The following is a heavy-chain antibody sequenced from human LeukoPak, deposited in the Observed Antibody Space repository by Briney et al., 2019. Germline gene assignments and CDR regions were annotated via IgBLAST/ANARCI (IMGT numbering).Heavy chain of an antibody. D-gene: IGHD6-13*01. CDR3: ARASSSWSGGYYYYYMDV. Sequence: GGSLRLSCAASGFTFSSYWMSWVRQAPGKGLEWVANIKQDGSEKYYVDSVKGRFTISRDNAKNSLYLQMNSLRAEDTAVYYCARASSSWSGGYYYYYMDVWGKGTTVTVSS. V-gene: IGHV3-7*01. CDR2: IKQDGSEK. J-gene: IGHJ6*03. CDR1: GFTFSSYW.